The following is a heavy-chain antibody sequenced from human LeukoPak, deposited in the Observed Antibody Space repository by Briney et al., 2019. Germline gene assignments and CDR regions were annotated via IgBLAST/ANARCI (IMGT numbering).Heavy chain of an antibody. CDR2: IYTSGST. V-gene: IGHV4-4*07. J-gene: IGHJ5*02. Sequence: SETLSLTCTVSGGSISSYYRSWIRQPAGKGLEWIGRIYTSGSTNYNPSLKSRVTMSVDTSKNQFSLKLSSVTAADTAVYYCARDRIGYCTNGVCYTSSSSSWYWFDPWGQGTLVTVSS. D-gene: IGHD2-8*01. CDR3: ARDRIGYCTNGVCYTSSSSSWYWFDP. CDR1: GGSISSYY.